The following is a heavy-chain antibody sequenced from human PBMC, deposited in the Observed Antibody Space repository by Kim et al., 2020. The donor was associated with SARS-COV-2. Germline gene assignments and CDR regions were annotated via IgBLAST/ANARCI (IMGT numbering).Heavy chain of an antibody. Sequence: GESLKISCKGSGYSFTSYWISWVRQMPGKGLEWMGRIDPSDSYTNYSPSFQGHVTISADKSISTAYLQWSSLKASDTAMYYCARGCSSTSCYSPTYDAFDIWGQGTMVTVSS. CDR3: ARGCSSTSCYSPTYDAFDI. CDR1: GYSFTSYW. CDR2: IDPSDSYT. J-gene: IGHJ3*02. V-gene: IGHV5-10-1*01. D-gene: IGHD2-2*01.